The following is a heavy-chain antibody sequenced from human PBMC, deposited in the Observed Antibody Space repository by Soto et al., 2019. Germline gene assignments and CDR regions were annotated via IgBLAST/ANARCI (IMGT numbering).Heavy chain of an antibody. CDR1: GASMTSSHW. CDR2: IYHTGSA. V-gene: IGHV4-4*02. CDR3: ARRTTGSGWYPMFDT. D-gene: IGHD6-19*01. Sequence: SETLSLTCAVSGASMTSSHWWSWVRQPPGKGLEWIGEIYHTGSANYKPSLESRVTISVDRSKNRFSLILTSVTAADTATYYCARRTTGSGWYPMFDTWGQGALVTVSS. J-gene: IGHJ5*02.